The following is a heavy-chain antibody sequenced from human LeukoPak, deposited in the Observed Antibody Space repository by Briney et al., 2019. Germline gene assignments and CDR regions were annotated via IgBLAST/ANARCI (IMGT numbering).Heavy chain of an antibody. V-gene: IGHV1-18*01. CDR1: SYTFTNYA. J-gene: IGHJ4*02. CDR2: ISAYNGNT. D-gene: IGHD2-21*02. Sequence: ASVKVSCKASSYTFTNYAISWVRQAPGQGLEWMGWISAYNGNTNYAQKLQGRVTMTTDTSTSTAYMELRSLRSDDTAVYYCARGPPFVVVTAHFDYWGQGTLVTVSS. CDR3: ARGPPFVVVTAHFDY.